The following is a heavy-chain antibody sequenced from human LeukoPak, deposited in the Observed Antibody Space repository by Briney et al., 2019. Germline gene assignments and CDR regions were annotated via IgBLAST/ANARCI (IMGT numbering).Heavy chain of an antibody. CDR3: AGSGDTIGAFDI. CDR2: IYYSGST. V-gene: IGHV4-59*01. CDR1: GGPISSYY. Sequence: SETLSLTCTVSGGPISSYYWSWIRQPPGKGLEWIGYIYYSGSTNYNPSLKSRVTISVDTSKNQFSLKLSSVTAADTAVYYCAGSGDTIGAFDIWGQGTMVTVSS. J-gene: IGHJ3*02. D-gene: IGHD3-10*01.